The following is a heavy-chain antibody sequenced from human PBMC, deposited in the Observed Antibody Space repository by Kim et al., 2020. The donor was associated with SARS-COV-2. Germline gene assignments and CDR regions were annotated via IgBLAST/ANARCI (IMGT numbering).Heavy chain of an antibody. CDR3: ARTNSSDWYGSYYYGMDV. CDR1: GGSISSSNW. V-gene: IGHV4-4*02. D-gene: IGHD6-19*01. CDR2: IYHSGST. Sequence: SETLSLTCAVSGGSISSSNWWSWVRQPPGKGLEWIGEIYHSGSTNYNPSLKSRVTISVDKSKNQFSLKLSSVTAADTAVYYCARTNSSDWYGSYYYGMDVWGQGTTVTVSS. J-gene: IGHJ6*02.